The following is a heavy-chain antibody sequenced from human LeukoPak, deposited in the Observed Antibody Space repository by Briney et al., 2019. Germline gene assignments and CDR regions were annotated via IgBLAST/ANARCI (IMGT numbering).Heavy chain of an antibody. CDR2: ISHSGDNT. Sequence: PGGSLRLSCAASRFTFSNYAMSWVRLAPGKGLEWVSVISHSGDNTYYADSVKGRFTISRDNAKNTLYLQMNSLRAEDTAVYYCARVHTYYYDSSGFTGFDYWGQGTLVTVSS. V-gene: IGHV3-23*01. CDR3: ARVHTYYYDSSGFTGFDY. J-gene: IGHJ4*02. CDR1: RFTFSNYA. D-gene: IGHD3-22*01.